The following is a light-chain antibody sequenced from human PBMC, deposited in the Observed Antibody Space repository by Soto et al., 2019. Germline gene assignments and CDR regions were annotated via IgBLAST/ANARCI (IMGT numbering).Light chain of an antibody. CDR3: QQYGTSPPLT. CDR1: QSVSSSY. J-gene: IGKJ4*01. CDR2: DAS. V-gene: IGKV3-20*01. Sequence: EIVLTQSPGTLSLSPGERATLSCRAIQSVSSSYLAWYQQKPGQAPRLLIYDASSRATGIPDRFSGTGSATDFTLTISRLEPEDFAVYYCQQYGTSPPLTFGGGTKVDNK.